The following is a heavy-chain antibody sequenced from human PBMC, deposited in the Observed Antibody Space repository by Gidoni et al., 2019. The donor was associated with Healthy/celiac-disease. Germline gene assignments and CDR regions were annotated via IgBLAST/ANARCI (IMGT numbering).Heavy chain of an antibody. CDR2: IYSGGST. J-gene: IGHJ4*02. V-gene: IGHV3-66*01. CDR1: GFTVSSNY. CDR3: ARDQRYCGGDCYSPK. Sequence: EVQLVESGGGLVQPGGSLGLSCAASGFTVSSNYMSWVRQAPGKGLEWVSVIYSGGSTYYADSVKGRFTISRDNSKNTLYLQMNSLRAEDTAVYYCARDQRYCGGDCYSPKWGQGTLVTVSS. D-gene: IGHD2-21*02.